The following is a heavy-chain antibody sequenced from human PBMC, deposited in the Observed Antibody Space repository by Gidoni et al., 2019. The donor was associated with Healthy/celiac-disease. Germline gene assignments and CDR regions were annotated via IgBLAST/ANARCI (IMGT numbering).Heavy chain of an antibody. V-gene: IGHV1-46*01. CDR3: ARAPLYCSGGSCYRGRGGYFDY. Sequence: QVQLVQSGAEVKKPGASVKVSCKASGYTFTSYYMHWVRQAPGQGLEWMGIINPSGGSTSYAQKFQGRVTMTRDTSTSTVYMELSSLRSEDTAVYYCARAPLYCSGGSCYRGRGGYFDYWGQGTLVTVSS. CDR1: GYTFTSYY. J-gene: IGHJ4*02. D-gene: IGHD2-15*01. CDR2: INPSGGST.